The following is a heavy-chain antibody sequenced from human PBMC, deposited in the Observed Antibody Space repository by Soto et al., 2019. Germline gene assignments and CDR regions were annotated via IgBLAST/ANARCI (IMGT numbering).Heavy chain of an antibody. V-gene: IGHV4-34*01. CDR1: GGSFSGYY. D-gene: IGHD6-19*01. CDR2: INHSGST. J-gene: IGHJ4*02. Sequence: SSTLALTCAVYGGSFSGYYWSWIRQRPGKGLEWIGEINHSGSTNYNPSLKSRFTISVDTSKNQFSLKLSCVAAAGKALYYCATDSRIAVAGKGVFDYWGQGTLVTVSS. CDR3: ATDSRIAVAGKGVFDY.